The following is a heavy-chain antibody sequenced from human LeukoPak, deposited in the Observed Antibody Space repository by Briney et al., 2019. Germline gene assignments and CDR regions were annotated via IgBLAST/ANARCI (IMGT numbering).Heavy chain of an antibody. J-gene: IGHJ4*02. D-gene: IGHD4-17*01. CDR3: ARGGPPYYGDYPVDY. CDR1: GFTFSSYA. V-gene: IGHV3-30*04. Sequence: GGSLRLSCAASGFTFSSYAMHWVRQAPGKGLEWVAVISYDGSNKYYADSVKGRFTISRDNSKNTLYLQMNSLRAEDTAVYYCARGGPPYYGDYPVDYWGQGTLVTVSS. CDR2: ISYDGSNK.